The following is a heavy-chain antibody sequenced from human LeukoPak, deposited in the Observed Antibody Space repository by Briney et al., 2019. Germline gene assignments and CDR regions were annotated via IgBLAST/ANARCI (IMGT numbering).Heavy chain of an antibody. J-gene: IGHJ4*02. CDR1: GGTFSSYA. CDR2: IIPIFGTA. V-gene: IGHV1-69*05. Sequence: GASVKVSCKASGGTFSSYAISWVRQAPGQGLEWMGGIIPIFGTANYAQKFQGRVTITTDESTSTAYMELSSLRSEDTAVYYCATLASDFWSGYYQYYFDYWGQGTLVTVSS. D-gene: IGHD3-3*01. CDR3: ATLASDFWSGYYQYYFDY.